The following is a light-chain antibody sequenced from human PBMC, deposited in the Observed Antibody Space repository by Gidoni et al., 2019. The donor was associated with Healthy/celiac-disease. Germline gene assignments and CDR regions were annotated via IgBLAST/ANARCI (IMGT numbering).Light chain of an antibody. CDR1: QSISSW. CDR3: QQYNSYLTT. V-gene: IGKV1-5*01. J-gene: IGKJ4*01. CDR2: DAS. Sequence: DIQMTQSPSTVSASVRDRVTITCRASQSISSWLAWYQQKPGKAPKLLIYDASSLESGVPSRFSGSGSGTEFTLTISSLQPDDFATYYCQQYNSYLTTFGGGTKVEIK.